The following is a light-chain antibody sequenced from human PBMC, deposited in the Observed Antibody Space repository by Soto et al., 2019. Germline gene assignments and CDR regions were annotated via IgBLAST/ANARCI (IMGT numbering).Light chain of an antibody. V-gene: IGKV3-20*01. CDR1: QIVSTRF. J-gene: IGKJ4*01. CDR2: GAS. Sequence: EIVLAQSPGTLSLSPGERATLSCRASQIVSTRFLAWYQQKPGQAPRLLIYGASSRATGIPDRFSGSGSGTDLILTISRLEPEDLAVYFCQHYGSSHLTFRG. CDR3: QHYGSSHLT.